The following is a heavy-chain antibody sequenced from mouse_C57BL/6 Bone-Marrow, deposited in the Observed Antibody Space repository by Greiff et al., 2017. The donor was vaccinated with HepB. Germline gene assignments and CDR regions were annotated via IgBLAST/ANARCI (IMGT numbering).Heavy chain of an antibody. V-gene: IGHV14-2*01. J-gene: IGHJ1*03. CDR3: APSSYYGNYRGWYFDV. CDR2: IDPEDGET. CDR1: GFNIKDYY. Sequence: VQLQQSGAELVKPGASVKLSCTASGFNIKDYYMHWVKQRTEQGLEWIGRIDPEDGETKYAAKFKGKATITADTSSNTAYLQVSSLTSEDTAVYYCAPSSYYGNYRGWYFDVWGTGTTVTVAS. D-gene: IGHD2-10*01.